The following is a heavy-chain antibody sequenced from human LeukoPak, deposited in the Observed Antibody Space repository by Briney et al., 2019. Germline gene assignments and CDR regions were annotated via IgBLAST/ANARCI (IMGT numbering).Heavy chain of an antibody. CDR3: ARDRRTYYYDSSGGSDAFDI. CDR1: GGSISSGGYY. D-gene: IGHD3-22*01. CDR2: IYHSGST. Sequence: PSETLSLTFTVSGGSISSGGYYWSWIRQPPGKGLEWVGYIYHSGSTYYNPSLKSRVTISVDRSKNQFSLKLSSVTAADTAVYYCARDRRTYYYDSSGGSDAFDIWGQGTMVTVSS. V-gene: IGHV4-30-2*01. J-gene: IGHJ3*02.